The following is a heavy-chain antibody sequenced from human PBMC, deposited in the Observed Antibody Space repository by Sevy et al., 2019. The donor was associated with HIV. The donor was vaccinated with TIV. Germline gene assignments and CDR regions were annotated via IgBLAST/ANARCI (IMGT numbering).Heavy chain of an antibody. CDR3: ARLKLHYDPYYYDL. CDR1: GFTFSDYW. Sequence: GGSLRLSCGASGFTFSDYWMSWVRQAPEKGLEWVANIKQDGSKKYYVDSVKGRFIMSRDNAKNSLYLEMNSLRAEDTAVYYCARLKLHYDPYYYDLWGQGTLVTVSS. CDR2: IKQDGSKK. V-gene: IGHV3-7*03. D-gene: IGHD3-16*01. J-gene: IGHJ4*02.